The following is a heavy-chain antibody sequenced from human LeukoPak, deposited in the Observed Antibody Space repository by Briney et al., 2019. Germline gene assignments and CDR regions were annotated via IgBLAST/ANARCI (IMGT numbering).Heavy chain of an antibody. Sequence: PGGSLKLSCAASGFSFSDYYMSWIRQSPGKGLEWVSYISTSGGTIYYADSVKGRFTISRDNAKNSLYLQMNSLRAEDTAVYYCARDHVGWFHPWGQGILVTVSS. CDR1: GFSFSDYY. V-gene: IGHV3-11*04. CDR3: ARDHVGWFHP. J-gene: IGHJ5*02. D-gene: IGHD1-26*01. CDR2: ISTSGGTI.